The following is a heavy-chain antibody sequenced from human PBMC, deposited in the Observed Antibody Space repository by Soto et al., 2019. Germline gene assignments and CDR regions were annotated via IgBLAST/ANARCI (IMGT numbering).Heavy chain of an antibody. CDR3: AKPNQRPTFDSYSD. V-gene: IGHV3-23*01. CDR1: GFTFSDYA. CDR2: ISGRGDAT. J-gene: IGHJ4*02. Sequence: GGSLRLSCSASGFTFSDYALNWVRQTPGKGLEWVSSISGRGDATYYADSVKGRFTISRDNSKNTLYLQMNSLRADDTAVYYCAKPNQRPTFDSYSDWGQGTLVTVSS. D-gene: IGHD3-9*01.